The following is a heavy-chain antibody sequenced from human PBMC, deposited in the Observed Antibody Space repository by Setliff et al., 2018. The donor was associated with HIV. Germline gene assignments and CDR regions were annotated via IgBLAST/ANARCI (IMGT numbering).Heavy chain of an antibody. J-gene: IGHJ6*02. CDR2: IYYTGST. CDR3: ARDVDHMMDV. Sequence: LSLTCTVSGGSMSSYYWSWIRQPPGKGLEWIGSIYYTGSTDYNPSLMSRVTISLDTPKNQFSLKLNSVIAADTAVYYCARDVDHMMDVWGQGTPVTVSS. V-gene: IGHV4-59*01. CDR1: GGSMSSYY.